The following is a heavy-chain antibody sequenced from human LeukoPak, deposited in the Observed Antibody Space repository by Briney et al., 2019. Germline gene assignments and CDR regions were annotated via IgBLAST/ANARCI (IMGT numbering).Heavy chain of an antibody. Sequence: GGSLRLSCAASGFTFDDYGMSWVRQAPGKGLEWVSGINWNGGSTGYADSVKGRFTISRDNAKNSLYLQMNSLRAEDTALHYCARGGPSATYYDFWSGGETYYYYMDVWGKGTTVTVSS. D-gene: IGHD3-3*01. CDR1: GFTFDDYG. V-gene: IGHV3-20*04. J-gene: IGHJ6*03. CDR2: INWNGGST. CDR3: ARGGPSATYYDFWSGGETYYYYMDV.